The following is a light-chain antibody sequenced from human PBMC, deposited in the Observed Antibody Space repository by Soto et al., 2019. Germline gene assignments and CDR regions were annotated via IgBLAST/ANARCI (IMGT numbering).Light chain of an antibody. Sequence: EIQMTQSPSSLSASLRDTVTITCRASQSISKFLNWFQHKPGKAPKVLISAASTLQSGVPSRFSGSVSGTDGTLTISSLQKEDASRYYCQQSYNSVLTFGGGTKVDIK. CDR1: QSISKF. CDR3: QQSYNSVLT. CDR2: AAS. J-gene: IGKJ4*01. V-gene: IGKV1-39*01.